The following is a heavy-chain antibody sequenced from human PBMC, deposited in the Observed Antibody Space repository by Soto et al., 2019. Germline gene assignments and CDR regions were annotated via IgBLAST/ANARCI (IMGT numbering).Heavy chain of an antibody. CDR2: INPSGGST. CDR1: GYTFTSYY. V-gene: IGHV1-46*01. Sequence: GASVKVSCKASGYTFTSYYMHWVRQAPGQGLEWMGIINPSGGSTSYAQKFQGRVTMTRDTSTSTVYMELSSLRSEDTAVYYCAIDCAPYYYDSSGYYYCFQHWGQGTLVTVSS. J-gene: IGHJ1*01. CDR3: AIDCAPYYYDSSGYYYCFQH. D-gene: IGHD3-22*01.